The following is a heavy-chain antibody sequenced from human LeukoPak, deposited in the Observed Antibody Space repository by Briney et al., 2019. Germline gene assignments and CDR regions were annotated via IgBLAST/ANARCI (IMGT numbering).Heavy chain of an antibody. J-gene: IGHJ4*02. CDR1: GFTFSSYA. CDR2: IFGSGGST. CDR3: AILYSSSWYVGY. Sequence: GGSLRLSCAASGFTFSSYAMYWVRQAPGKGLEWVSGIFGSGGSTHYADSVKGRFTITRDNSKNTLYLQMNSLRAEDTAVYYCAILYSSSWYVGYWGQGTLVTVSS. D-gene: IGHD6-13*01. V-gene: IGHV3-23*01.